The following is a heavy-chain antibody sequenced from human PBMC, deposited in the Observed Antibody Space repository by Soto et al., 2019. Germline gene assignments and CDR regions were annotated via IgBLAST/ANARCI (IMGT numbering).Heavy chain of an antibody. J-gene: IGHJ4*02. CDR3: AREVSSSWYYFDY. V-gene: IGHV1-2*04. CDR1: GYTFTSYG. D-gene: IGHD6-13*01. Sequence: ASVKVSCKASGYTFTSYGISWVRQAPGQGLEWMGWINPNSGGTNYAQKFQGWVTMTRDTSISTAYMELSRLRSGDTAVYYCAREVSSSWYYFDYWGQGTLVIVSS. CDR2: INPNSGGT.